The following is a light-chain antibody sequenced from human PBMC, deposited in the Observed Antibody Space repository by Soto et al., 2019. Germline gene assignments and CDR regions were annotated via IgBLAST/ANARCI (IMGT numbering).Light chain of an antibody. CDR3: QQYNSWPLT. CDR1: QSVGSN. V-gene: IGKV3D-15*01. J-gene: IGKJ4*01. CDR2: EAS. Sequence: EVVMTQSPATLSVSPGERASLSCRASQSVGSNLAWYHQKPGQAPRLLMYEASTRATGIPARFSGSGSGTDFTLTISSLQSEDFAVYYCQQYNSWPLTLGGGTKVDXK.